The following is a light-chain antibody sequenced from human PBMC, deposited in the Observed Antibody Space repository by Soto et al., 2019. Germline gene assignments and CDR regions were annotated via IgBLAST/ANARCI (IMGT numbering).Light chain of an antibody. CDR2: DVS. V-gene: IGLV2-14*01. Sequence: QSVLTQPASVSGSPGQSITISCTGTSSDVGGYNYVSWYQQHPGKAPKLMIYDVSTRPSGVSNRFSGSKSVNTASLTISGLQAEDEADYYCSSYTSSRLGVFGGGTKLTVL. CDR1: SSDVGGYNY. CDR3: SSYTSSRLGV. J-gene: IGLJ3*02.